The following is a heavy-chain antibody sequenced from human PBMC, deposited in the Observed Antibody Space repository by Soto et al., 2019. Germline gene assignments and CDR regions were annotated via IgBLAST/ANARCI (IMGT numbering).Heavy chain of an antibody. CDR2: INSDGSNT. CDR3: ARTLTYYDFS. Sequence: GGPLRLSCAASGFTLGRYWMHCVRQAPGKGLVWVSRINSDGSNTTYADSVKGRFSISRDNAKNTLYLQMSSLRAEDTAVYYCARTLTYYDFSWGQGTLVTVSS. V-gene: IGHV3-74*01. CDR1: GFTLGRYW. J-gene: IGHJ5*02. D-gene: IGHD3-3*01.